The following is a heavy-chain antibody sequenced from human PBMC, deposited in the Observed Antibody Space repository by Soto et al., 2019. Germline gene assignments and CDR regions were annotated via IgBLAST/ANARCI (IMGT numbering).Heavy chain of an antibody. CDR1: GGSITRNDHY. CDR2: IKSSGST. J-gene: IGHJ4*01. Sequence: QLQLQESGPGLVRPSETLSLICTVSGGSITRNDHYWGWIRQSPGKGLEWIGDIKSSGSTNYNLSLNSRFTMSSETTNNHFSPMMPSAAAADTAVYYCATLAISVWYQGSYFDYWGHGTLVTVSS. CDR3: ATLAISVWYQGSYFDY. V-gene: IGHV4-39*02. D-gene: IGHD6-19*01.